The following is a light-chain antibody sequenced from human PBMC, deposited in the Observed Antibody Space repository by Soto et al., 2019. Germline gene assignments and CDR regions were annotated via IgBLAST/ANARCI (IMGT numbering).Light chain of an antibody. CDR2: KAS. V-gene: IGKV1-5*03. Sequence: IQMTQSPSTLSASVGDRVTITCRASQSISTWLAWYQQKAGKAPKLLIYKASSLEGGVPSRFSGSGSGTEFNITISSLQHDDFATYYCQQYNTYPLTFGGGNKVDIK. CDR3: QQYNTYPLT. J-gene: IGKJ4*01. CDR1: QSISTW.